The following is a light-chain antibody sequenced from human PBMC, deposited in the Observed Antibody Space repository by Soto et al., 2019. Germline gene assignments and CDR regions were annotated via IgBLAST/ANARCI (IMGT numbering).Light chain of an antibody. CDR3: NSYTNSSTHYV. J-gene: IGLJ1*01. V-gene: IGLV2-14*01. Sequence: QSVLTQPASVSGSPGQSITISCTGTSSDVGGYNYVSWYQQHPGKAPKLMIYDVSNRPSGVSNRFSGSKSGNTASLTISGLQAEDEADYYCNSYTNSSTHYVFGTGTKVT. CDR1: SSDVGGYNY. CDR2: DVS.